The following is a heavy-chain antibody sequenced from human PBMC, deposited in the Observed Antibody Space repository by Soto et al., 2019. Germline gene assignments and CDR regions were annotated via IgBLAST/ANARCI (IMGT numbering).Heavy chain of an antibody. CDR2: IYYSGST. J-gene: IGHJ5*02. CDR3: ARVPSP. CDR1: GGSISSGGYS. Sequence: QLQLQESGPGLVKPSQTLSLTCAVSGGSISSGGYSWSWIRQPPGKGLEWIGYIYYSGSTYYNPYLKSRVTISVDRSKNQFSPKLRSVTAADTAVYYCARVPSPWGQGTLVSGSS. V-gene: IGHV4-30-2*01.